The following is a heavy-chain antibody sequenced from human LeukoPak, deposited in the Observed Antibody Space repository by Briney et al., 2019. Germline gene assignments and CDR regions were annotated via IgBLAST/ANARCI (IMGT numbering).Heavy chain of an antibody. D-gene: IGHD6-6*01. Sequence: GGSLRLSCAASGFTFSHYAMSWVRHAPGKGLELVSAITDSGGDTFHADSVKGRLTISRDNSKNILFLQMNSLRAEDTAVYYCVKGSAASRPYYFDYWGLGTLVTVSS. J-gene: IGHJ4*02. CDR1: GFTFSHYA. CDR3: VKGSAASRPYYFDY. V-gene: IGHV3-23*01. CDR2: ITDSGGDT.